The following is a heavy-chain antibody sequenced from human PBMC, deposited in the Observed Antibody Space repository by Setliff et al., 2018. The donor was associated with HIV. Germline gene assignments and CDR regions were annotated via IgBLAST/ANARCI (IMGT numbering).Heavy chain of an antibody. Sequence: SETLSLTCTVSGGSISSGSYYWSWIRQPAGKGLEWIGLIYTSGRTNYNPSLKSRVKISVDTSKNQFSLKLSSVTAADTAVYYCASMGCSSTSCYEGNYYYYYMDVWGKGTTVTVSS. CDR2: IYTSGRT. D-gene: IGHD2-2*01. CDR1: GGSISSGSYY. V-gene: IGHV4-61*02. CDR3: ASMGCSSTSCYEGNYYYYYMDV. J-gene: IGHJ6*03.